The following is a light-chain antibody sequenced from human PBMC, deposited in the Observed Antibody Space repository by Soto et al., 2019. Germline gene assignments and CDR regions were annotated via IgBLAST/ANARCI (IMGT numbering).Light chain of an antibody. CDR1: QSVTSRH. CDR3: QQYHTSPYT. Sequence: EIVLTQSPGTLSLSPGERVTLSCRASQSVTSRHLAWYQQKPGQAPRLLIFAASGRPPTSPSRFSGSGSGTDFTLTISRLEAEDFAVYFCQQYHTSPYTFGQGTRLEIK. J-gene: IGKJ2*01. CDR2: AAS. V-gene: IGKV3-20*01.